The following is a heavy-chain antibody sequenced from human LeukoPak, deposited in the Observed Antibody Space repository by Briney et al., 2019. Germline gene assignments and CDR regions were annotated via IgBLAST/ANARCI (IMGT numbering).Heavy chain of an antibody. D-gene: IGHD5-12*01. CDR1: GFTFSSYW. CDR3: ARDRSIVATDLDY. Sequence: RGSLRLSCAASGFTFSSYWMHWVRQAPGKGLVWVSRINSDGRTTNYAGSVKGRFTMSRDNAKNTLYMQMNSLRAEDTAVYYCARDRSIVATDLDYWGQGTLVTVSS. J-gene: IGHJ4*02. V-gene: IGHV3-74*01. CDR2: INSDGRTT.